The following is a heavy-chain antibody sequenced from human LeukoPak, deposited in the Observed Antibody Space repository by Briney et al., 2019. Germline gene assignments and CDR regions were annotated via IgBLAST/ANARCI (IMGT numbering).Heavy chain of an antibody. CDR3: ARDKLVGDSYFEY. CDR1: GFTFSNYG. D-gene: IGHD1-26*01. V-gene: IGHV3-7*01. CDR2: IKQDGGQI. J-gene: IGHJ4*02. Sequence: GGTLRLSCAASGFTFSNYGLSWIRQAPGKGLEGVANIKQDGGQIYYVDSVKGRFTISRDNAKNSLFLQMNSLRAEDTAVYYCARDKLVGDSYFEYWGQGTLVTVSS.